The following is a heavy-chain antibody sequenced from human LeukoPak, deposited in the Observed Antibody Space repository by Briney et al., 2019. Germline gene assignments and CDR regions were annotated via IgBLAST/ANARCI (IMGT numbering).Heavy chain of an antibody. CDR3: AIIVGATDGGY. D-gene: IGHD1-26*01. Sequence: PSETLSLTCTVSGGSISSYYWSWIRQPPGKGLEWIGYIYYSGSTNYNPSLKSRVAISVDTSKNQFSLKLSSVTAADTAVYYCAIIVGATDGGYWGQGTLVTVSS. J-gene: IGHJ4*02. CDR2: IYYSGST. V-gene: IGHV4-59*08. CDR1: GGSISSYY.